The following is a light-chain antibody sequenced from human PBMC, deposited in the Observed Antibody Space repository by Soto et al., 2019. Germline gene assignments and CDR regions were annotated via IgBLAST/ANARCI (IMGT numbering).Light chain of an antibody. CDR3: QKYNSVPFA. CDR1: QGISDY. Sequence: DIQMTQSPSSLSASVGDRDTITCRASQGISDYLAWYQQKPGKVPKVLIYSASTLQSGVPSRFSGSGTGTDFSLSIFCLLPEDFFTYDCQKYNSVPFACGPGTKVDIK. V-gene: IGKV1-27*01. J-gene: IGKJ3*01. CDR2: SAS.